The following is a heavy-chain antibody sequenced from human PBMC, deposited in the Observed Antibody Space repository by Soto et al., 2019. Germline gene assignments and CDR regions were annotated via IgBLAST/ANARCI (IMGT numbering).Heavy chain of an antibody. CDR2: IYYSGST. V-gene: IGHV4-59*01. D-gene: IGHD1-1*01. Sequence: QVQLQESGPGLVKPSETLSLTCSVSVDSMRTYYWNWIRQPPGGGLEWIGHIYYSGSTNYNPSLPSRVTMSVDTSKNHFSLKLSSVTAADTAVYYCARAGTSTWYFDLWGRGTLVIVSS. CDR1: VDSMRTYY. J-gene: IGHJ2*01. CDR3: ARAGTSTWYFDL.